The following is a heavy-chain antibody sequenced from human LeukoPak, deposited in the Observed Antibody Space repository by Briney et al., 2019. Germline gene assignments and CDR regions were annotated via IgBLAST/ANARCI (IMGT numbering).Heavy chain of an antibody. Sequence: KASETLSLTCTVSGGSISSSSYYWGWIRQPPGGGLEWIGSIYYSGSTYYNPSLKSRVTISVDTSKNQFSLKLSSVTAADTALYYCARLHYSSWSFDYWGQGTLVTVSS. D-gene: IGHD6-6*01. CDR1: GGSISSSSYY. V-gene: IGHV4-39*01. J-gene: IGHJ4*02. CDR2: IYYSGST. CDR3: ARLHYSSWSFDY.